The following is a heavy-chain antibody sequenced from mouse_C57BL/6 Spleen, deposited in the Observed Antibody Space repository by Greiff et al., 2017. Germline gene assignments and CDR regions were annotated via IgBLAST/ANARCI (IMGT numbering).Heavy chain of an antibody. V-gene: IGHV5-12*01. CDR3: ARHSSWLAY. CDR1: GFTFTDYY. Sequence: EVLLVESGGGLVQPGGSLNLSCAASGFTFTDYYMYWVRQTPEKRLEWVAYFSNGGGGTYYPDTVKGRFTISRDNAKNTLYLQMSRLESEDTAMDYCARHSSWLAYWGQGTMVTVSA. J-gene: IGHJ3*01. CDR2: FSNGGGGT.